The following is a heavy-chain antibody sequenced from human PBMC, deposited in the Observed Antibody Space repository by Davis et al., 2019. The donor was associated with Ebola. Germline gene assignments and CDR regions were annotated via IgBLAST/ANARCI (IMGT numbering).Heavy chain of an antibody. Sequence: PGGSLRLSCAASGFTVSSNYMSWVRQAPGKGLEWVSVIYSGGSTYYADSVKGRFTISRDNSKNTMYLQMNSLRAEDTAVYYCARGLFSRGRDYWGQGTLVTVSS. V-gene: IGHV3-53*01. J-gene: IGHJ4*02. CDR3: ARGLFSRGRDY. CDR2: IYSGGST. D-gene: IGHD6-13*01. CDR1: GFTVSSNY.